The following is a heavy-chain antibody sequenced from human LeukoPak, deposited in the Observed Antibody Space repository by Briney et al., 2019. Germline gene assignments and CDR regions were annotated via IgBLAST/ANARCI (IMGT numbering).Heavy chain of an antibody. D-gene: IGHD2-15*01. CDR1: GFTFSSYA. V-gene: IGHV3-23*01. J-gene: IGHJ4*02. CDR3: AKGRSGVSRNYFDY. CDR2: ISGSGGST. Sequence: PGGSLRLSCAASGFTFSSYAMSWVRQAPGKGLEWVSAISGSGGSTNYADSVKGRFTISRDNAKNSLYLQMNSLRAEDTAVYYCAKGRSGVSRNYFDYWGQGTLVTV.